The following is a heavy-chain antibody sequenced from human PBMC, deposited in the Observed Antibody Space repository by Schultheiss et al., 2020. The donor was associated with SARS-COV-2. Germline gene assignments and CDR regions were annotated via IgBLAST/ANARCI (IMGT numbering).Heavy chain of an antibody. V-gene: IGHV4-34*01. J-gene: IGHJ6*03. Sequence: SETLSLTCTVSGGSISSYYWSWIRQPPGKGLEWIGEINHSGSTNYNPSLKSRVTISVDTSKNQFSLKLSSVTAADTAVYYCAKASRRLVTTYYYMDDWGKGTTVTVAS. CDR1: GGSISSYY. D-gene: IGHD4-11*01. CDR2: INHSGST. CDR3: AKASRRLVTTYYYMDD.